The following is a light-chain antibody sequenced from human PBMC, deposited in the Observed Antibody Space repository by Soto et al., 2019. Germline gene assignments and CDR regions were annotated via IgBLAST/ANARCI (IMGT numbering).Light chain of an antibody. Sequence: DIQMTQSPSTLSASVGDRVTITCRASQGISRWLAWYQQKPGKAPKVLIYDASTLGSGVPSRFSGSGSGSEFTLTISSLQPEDSATYYCQQYNTYSTFGQGTKLEIK. CDR2: DAS. V-gene: IGKV1-5*01. CDR1: QGISRW. J-gene: IGKJ2*01. CDR3: QQYNTYST.